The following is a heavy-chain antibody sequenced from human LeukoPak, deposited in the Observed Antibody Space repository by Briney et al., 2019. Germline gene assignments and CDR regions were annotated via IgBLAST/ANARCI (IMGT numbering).Heavy chain of an antibody. CDR1: GFTFSSYS. CDR3: ARDVSAEGYPDY. Sequence: GGSLRLSCAASGFTFSSYSMNWVRQAPGKGLEWVSSISSSSSYIHYADSVKGRFTISRDNAKNSLYLQMNSLRAEDTAVYYCARDVSAEGYPDYWGQGTLVTVSS. J-gene: IGHJ4*02. D-gene: IGHD3-16*02. V-gene: IGHV3-21*01. CDR2: ISSSSSYI.